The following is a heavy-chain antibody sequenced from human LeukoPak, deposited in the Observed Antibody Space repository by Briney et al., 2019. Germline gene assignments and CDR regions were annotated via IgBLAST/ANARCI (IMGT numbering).Heavy chain of an antibody. D-gene: IGHD3-10*02. CDR1: VYSFTSYY. Sequence: ASVKLSCKASVYSFTSYYMHCVRHAPGQGLEWMGIINPSGGSTSYAQKFQGRVTMTRDTSTSTVYMALRSLRSEDTAAYYCATMSHDAFDIWGQGTMVTVSS. CDR2: INPSGGST. J-gene: IGHJ3*02. CDR3: ATMSHDAFDI. V-gene: IGHV1-46*01.